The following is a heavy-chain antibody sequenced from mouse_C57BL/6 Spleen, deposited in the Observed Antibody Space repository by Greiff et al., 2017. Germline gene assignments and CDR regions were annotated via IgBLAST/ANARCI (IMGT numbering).Heavy chain of an antibody. D-gene: IGHD1-1*01. CDR2: IFPGSGST. Sequence: QVTLQQPGAELVKPGASVKMSCKASGYTFTSYWLTWVKQRPGQGLEWFGDIFPGSGSTNYNEKFKSKATLTVDTSSSTAYMQLSSLTSEDSAVYYCARGYNYEENFGYWGQGTTLTVSS. V-gene: IGHV1-55*01. CDR3: ARGYNYEENFGY. CDR1: GYTFTSYW. J-gene: IGHJ2*01.